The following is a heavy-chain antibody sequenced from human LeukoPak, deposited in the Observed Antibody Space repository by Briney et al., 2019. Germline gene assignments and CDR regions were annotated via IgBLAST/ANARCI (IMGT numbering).Heavy chain of an antibody. CDR1: GYTFTNYN. J-gene: IGHJ3*01. CDR2: MNPNSGNT. CDR3: ALYSGSYSLSGAFDF. V-gene: IGHV1-8*01. D-gene: IGHD1-26*01. Sequence: ASVKVSCKASGYTFTNYNIDWVRQATGQGLEWMGWMNPNSGNTGYAQKFQGRVTMARNTSISTAYMELSSLRSEDTAVYYCALYSGSYSLSGAFDFWGQGIMVTVSS.